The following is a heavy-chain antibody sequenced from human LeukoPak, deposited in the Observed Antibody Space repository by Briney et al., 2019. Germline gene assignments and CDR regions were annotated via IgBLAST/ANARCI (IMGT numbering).Heavy chain of an antibody. Sequence: SQTLSLTCAVYGGSFSGYYWRWISHPPGKGLEWIGEINHSGSTNYNPSLKSRVTISVDTPKNQFSLRLSSVAAAAPAVYYCARGIVLVSAAIPLSRPGARFDYWGQGTLVTVSS. CDR2: INHSGST. J-gene: IGHJ4*02. V-gene: IGHV4-34*01. D-gene: IGHD2-2*02. CDR3: ARGIVLVSAAIPLSRPGARFDY. CDR1: GGSFSGYY.